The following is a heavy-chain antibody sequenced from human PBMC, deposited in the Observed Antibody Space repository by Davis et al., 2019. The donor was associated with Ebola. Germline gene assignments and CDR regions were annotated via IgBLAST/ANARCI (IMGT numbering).Heavy chain of an antibody. CDR2: INSDGSST. J-gene: IGHJ5*02. Sequence: HTGGSLRLSCAASGFTFDTYWMHWVRQAPGKGLVWVSRINSDGSSTSYADSVKGRFTISRDNAKNTLYLQMNSLRAEDTAVYYCARVGYGDYWRWFDPWGQGTLVTVSS. CDR3: ARVGYGDYWRWFDP. CDR1: GFTFDTYW. V-gene: IGHV3-74*01. D-gene: IGHD4-17*01.